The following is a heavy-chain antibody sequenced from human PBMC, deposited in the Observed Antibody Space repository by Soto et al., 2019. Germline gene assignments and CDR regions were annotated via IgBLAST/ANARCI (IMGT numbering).Heavy chain of an antibody. J-gene: IGHJ4*02. CDR1: GYSFTSHY. V-gene: IGHV1-46*01. CDR3: AQLPWKQLWPRAPVVN. Sequence: ASVKVSCKAIGYSFTSHYMHWVRQAPGQGLEWMGTIYPGGVNIGYAQKFKGRVTITKDTSKNQLVLTMTNMDPVDTGTYYCAQLPWKQLWPRAPVVNWGQGTPVTVSS. D-gene: IGHD5-18*01. CDR2: IYPGGVNI.